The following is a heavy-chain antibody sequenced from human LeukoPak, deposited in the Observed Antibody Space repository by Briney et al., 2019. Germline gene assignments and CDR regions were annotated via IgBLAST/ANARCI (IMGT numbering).Heavy chain of an antibody. V-gene: IGHV3-30*18. Sequence: GGSLRLSCAASGFTFSSYAMHWVRQAPGKGLEWVAVISYDGRNKYYAESVKGRITISRDNSKNTLYLQMNSLRAEDTAVYYCAKDRWHQLVSYPQHFWGQGTLVSVSS. CDR2: ISYDGRNK. CDR3: AKDRWHQLVSYPQHF. D-gene: IGHD6-13*01. J-gene: IGHJ4*02. CDR1: GFTFSSYA.